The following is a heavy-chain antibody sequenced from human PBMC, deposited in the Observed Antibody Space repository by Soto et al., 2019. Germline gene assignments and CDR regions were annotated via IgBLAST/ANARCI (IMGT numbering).Heavy chain of an antibody. CDR3: ARGNWFDP. V-gene: IGHV4-59*01. CDR1: GGSISSYY. CDR2: IYSSGGSSGGST. Sequence: SSETLSLTCTVSGGSISSYYLTWIRQPPGKGLEWIGYIYSSGGSSGGSTNYNPSLKSRVTISVDTSKNQFSLNLTSVTAADTAVYYCARGNWFDPWGQGTLVTVSS. J-gene: IGHJ5*02.